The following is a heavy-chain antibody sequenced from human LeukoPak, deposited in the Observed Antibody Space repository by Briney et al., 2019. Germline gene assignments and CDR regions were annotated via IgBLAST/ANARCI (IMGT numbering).Heavy chain of an antibody. V-gene: IGHV1-3*01. CDR1: GYTFTSYA. D-gene: IGHD3-22*01. J-gene: IGHJ3*02. CDR3: ARDRYYDSSGAVAFDI. CDR2: INAGNGNT. Sequence: ASVKVSCKASGYTFTSYAMNWVRQAPGQGLEWMGWINAGNGNTKYSQKFQGRVTITRDTSASTAYMELSSLRSEDAAVYYCARDRYYDSSGAVAFDIWGQGTMVTVSS.